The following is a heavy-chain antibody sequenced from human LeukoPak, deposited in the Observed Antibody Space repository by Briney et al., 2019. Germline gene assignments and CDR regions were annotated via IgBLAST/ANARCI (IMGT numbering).Heavy chain of an antibody. Sequence: AGGSLRLSCAASGFTFDDYAMHWVRQAPGKGLEGVSLIRGDGGSTYYADSVKGRFTISRDNSKNSLYLQMNSLRTEDTALYYCAKERVVTPVGSDYYYYGMDVWGQGTTVTVSS. D-gene: IGHD4-23*01. CDR1: GFTFDDYA. CDR3: AKERVVTPVGSDYYYYGMDV. J-gene: IGHJ6*02. CDR2: IRGDGGST. V-gene: IGHV3-43*02.